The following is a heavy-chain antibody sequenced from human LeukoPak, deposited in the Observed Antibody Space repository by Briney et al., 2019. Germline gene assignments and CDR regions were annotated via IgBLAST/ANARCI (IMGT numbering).Heavy chain of an antibody. CDR1: RFTFGIYC. CDR2: VRQDGSEK. V-gene: IGHV3-7*01. Sequence: GGSLRLSCAASRFTFGIYCMSWVRQAPGKGLEWVANVRQDGSEKYYVDSVKGRFTISRDNAKNSLYLQMNSLRAEDTAVYYCARDHGDSYNWFDPWGQGTLVTVSS. CDR3: ARDHGDSYNWFDP. J-gene: IGHJ5*02. D-gene: IGHD4-17*01.